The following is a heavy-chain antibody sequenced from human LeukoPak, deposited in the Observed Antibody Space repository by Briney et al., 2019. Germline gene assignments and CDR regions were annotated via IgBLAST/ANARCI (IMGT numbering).Heavy chain of an antibody. D-gene: IGHD4-17*01. CDR1: GFPFSGSG. V-gene: IGHV3-33*01. CDR3: ARFNDYGDYGLAY. CDR2: IWYDGSHQ. Sequence: GGSLRLSCAASGFPFSGSGMPWVRQAPGKGLEWVAVIWYDGSHQYYADSVKGRFTISRDNSKNTLDLQMNSLRAEDTAVYYCARFNDYGDYGLAYWGQGTLVTVSS. J-gene: IGHJ4*02.